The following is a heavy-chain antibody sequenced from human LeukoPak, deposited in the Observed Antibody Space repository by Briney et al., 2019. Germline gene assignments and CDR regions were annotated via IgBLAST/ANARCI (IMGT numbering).Heavy chain of an antibody. J-gene: IGHJ5*02. CDR2: IRYDGSNK. Sequence: GGSLRLSCAASGFTFSSYAMSWVRQAPGKGLEWVAFIRYDGSNKYYADSVKGRFTISRDNSKNTLYLQMNSLRAEDTAVYYCAKGRATVTIPYNWFDPWGQGTLVTVSS. CDR1: GFTFSSYA. D-gene: IGHD4-17*01. V-gene: IGHV3-30*02. CDR3: AKGRATVTIPYNWFDP.